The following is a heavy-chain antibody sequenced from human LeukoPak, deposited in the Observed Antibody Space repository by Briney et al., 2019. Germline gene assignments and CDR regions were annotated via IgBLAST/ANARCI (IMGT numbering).Heavy chain of an antibody. J-gene: IGHJ4*02. V-gene: IGHV1-18*01. CDR3: ARDSAGTNHGLFDY. D-gene: IGHD1/OR15-1a*01. CDR2: ISAYNGNT. Sequence: ASVKVSCKASGYTFTSYGFSWVRQAPGQGLEWMGWISAYNGNTNYAQKLQGRVTMTTDTSASTAYMELRSLRSDGTAVYYCARDSAGTNHGLFDYWGQGTLVTVSS. CDR1: GYTFTSYG.